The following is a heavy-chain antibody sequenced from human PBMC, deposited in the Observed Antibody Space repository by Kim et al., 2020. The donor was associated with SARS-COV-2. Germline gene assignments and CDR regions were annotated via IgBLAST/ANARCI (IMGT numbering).Heavy chain of an antibody. D-gene: IGHD3-3*01. J-gene: IGHJ4*02. Sequence: EYAASVKCSDTISRDETKSISYLQMNSLKTEDTAVYYCSMEGRIWSGFDYWGQGTLVTVSS. V-gene: IGHV3-49*02. CDR3: SMEGRIWSGFDY.